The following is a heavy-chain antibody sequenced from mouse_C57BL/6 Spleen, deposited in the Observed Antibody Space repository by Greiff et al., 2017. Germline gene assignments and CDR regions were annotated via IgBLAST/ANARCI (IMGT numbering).Heavy chain of an antibody. CDR3: ARQDDGYSYWYFDV. CDR2: ISNLAYSI. V-gene: IGHV5-15*01. Sequence: DVMLVESGGGLVQPGGSLKLSCAASGFTFSDYGMAWVRQAPRQGPEWVAFISNLAYSIYYADTVTGRFTISRENAKNTLYLEMSSLRSEDTAMYYCARQDDGYSYWYFDVWGTGTTVTVSS. D-gene: IGHD2-3*01. CDR1: GFTFSDYG. J-gene: IGHJ1*03.